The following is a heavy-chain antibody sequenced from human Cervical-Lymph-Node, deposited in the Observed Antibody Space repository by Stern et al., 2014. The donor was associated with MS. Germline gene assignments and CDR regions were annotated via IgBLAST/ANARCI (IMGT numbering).Heavy chain of an antibody. CDR1: GYSFTAYF. V-gene: IGHV1-2*02. J-gene: IGHJ4*02. CDR3: ARDRGSHSDY. Sequence: VHLVEPGAEVKKPGASVKVSCKASGYSFTAYFIHWVRQAPGQGLEWMGWISTDTGGANYAQRFQGRVTMTRDTSISTTYMELSRLRSDDTAVYYCARDRGSHSDYWGQGTLVTVSS. CDR2: ISTDTGGA. D-gene: IGHD1-26*01.